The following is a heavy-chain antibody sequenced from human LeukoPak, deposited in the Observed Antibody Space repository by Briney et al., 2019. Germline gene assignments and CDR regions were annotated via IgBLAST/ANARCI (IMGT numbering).Heavy chain of an antibody. Sequence: GGSLRLSCAASGFTFGSNAMSWVRQAPGKGLEWGSSINAGGSYTYYADSVKGRFSISRDNSKNTLYLQMNSLRAEDTAVYYCAKGRRGFYDSSGYFYIFDYWGQGTLVTVSS. CDR3: AKGRRGFYDSSGYFYIFDY. D-gene: IGHD3-22*01. CDR2: INAGGSYT. J-gene: IGHJ4*02. V-gene: IGHV3-23*01. CDR1: GFTFGSNA.